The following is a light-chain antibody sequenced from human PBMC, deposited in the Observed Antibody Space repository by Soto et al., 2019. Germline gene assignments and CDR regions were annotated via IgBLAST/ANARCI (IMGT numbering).Light chain of an antibody. V-gene: IGKV1-5*01. CDR2: DAS. CDR1: QSISSW. J-gene: IGKJ1*01. Sequence: DIQMTQSPSTLSASVGDRVTITCRASQSISSWLAWYQQKPGKAPKLLIYDASSLESWVPSRFSGSGSWTEFTLTISSLQADDFATYYCQQYNSYSPWTFGQGTKVEIK. CDR3: QQYNSYSPWT.